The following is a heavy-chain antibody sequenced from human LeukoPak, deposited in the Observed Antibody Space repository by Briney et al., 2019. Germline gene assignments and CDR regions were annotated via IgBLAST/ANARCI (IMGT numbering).Heavy chain of an antibody. CDR1: GFTFDDYG. J-gene: IGHJ4*02. Sequence: RTGGSLRLSCAASGFTFDDYGMSWVRQAPGKGLEWVSGINWNGGSTGYADSVKGRFTISRDNAKNSLYLQMNSLRAEDTAVYYCAKGDGVAVLHYYFDYWGQGTLVTVSS. CDR3: AKGDGVAVLHYYFDY. D-gene: IGHD2-15*01. CDR2: INWNGGST. V-gene: IGHV3-20*04.